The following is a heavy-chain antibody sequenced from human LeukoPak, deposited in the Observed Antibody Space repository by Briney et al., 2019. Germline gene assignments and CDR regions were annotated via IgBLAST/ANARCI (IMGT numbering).Heavy chain of an antibody. Sequence: SVKVSCKASGSTFSSYAISWVRQAPGQGLEWMGGIIPIFGTANYAQKFQGRVTITADESTSTAYMELSSLRSEDTAVYYCARDRLRFLEWLSTHSDYYYYMDVWGKGTTVTVSS. CDR1: GSTFSSYA. CDR2: IIPIFGTA. D-gene: IGHD3-3*01. V-gene: IGHV1-69*01. CDR3: ARDRLRFLEWLSTHSDYYYYMDV. J-gene: IGHJ6*03.